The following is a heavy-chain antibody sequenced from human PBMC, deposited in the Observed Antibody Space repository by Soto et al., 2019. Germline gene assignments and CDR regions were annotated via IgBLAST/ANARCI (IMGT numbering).Heavy chain of an antibody. CDR3: ASEKRQLLPHFDY. Sequence: QVQLVESGGGVVQPGRSLRLSCAASGFTLSSYAMHWVRQAPGKGLEWVAVISYDGSNKYYADSVKGRFTISRDNSKNTLYLQMNSLRAEDTAVYYCASEKRQLLPHFDYWGQGTLVTVSS. J-gene: IGHJ4*02. D-gene: IGHD6-13*01. CDR2: ISYDGSNK. CDR1: GFTLSSYA. V-gene: IGHV3-30-3*01.